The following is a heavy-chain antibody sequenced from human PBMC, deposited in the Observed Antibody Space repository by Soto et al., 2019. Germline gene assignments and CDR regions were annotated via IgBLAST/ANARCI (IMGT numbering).Heavy chain of an antibody. Sequence: SETLSLTCAVYGGSFSGYYWSWIRQPPGKGLEWIGEINHSGSTNYNPSLKSRVTISVDTSKNQFSLKLSSVTAADTAVYYCARVLWFGERTAHYYYYYMDVWGKGTTVTVSS. J-gene: IGHJ6*03. CDR2: INHSGST. V-gene: IGHV4-34*01. CDR1: GGSFSGYY. CDR3: ARVLWFGERTAHYYYYYMDV. D-gene: IGHD3-10*01.